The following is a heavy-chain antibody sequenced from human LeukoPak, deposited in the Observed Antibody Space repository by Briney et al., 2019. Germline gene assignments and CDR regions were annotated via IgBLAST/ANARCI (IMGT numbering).Heavy chain of an antibody. D-gene: IGHD6-13*01. J-gene: IGHJ4*02. V-gene: IGHV3-23*01. CDR2: ISGSGGST. CDR3: AKVSSSSWTIYYFDY. CDR1: GFTFSSYA. Sequence: GGSLRLSCAASGFTFSSYAMSWVRQAPGKELEWVSAISGSGGSTYYADSVKGRFTISRDNSKNTLYLQMNSLRAEDTAVYYCAKVSSSSWTIYYFDYWGQGTLVTVSS.